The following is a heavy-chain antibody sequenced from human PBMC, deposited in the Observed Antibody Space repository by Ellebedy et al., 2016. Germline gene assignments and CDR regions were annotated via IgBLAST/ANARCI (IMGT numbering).Heavy chain of an antibody. Sequence: SETLSLTCTVSGGSIRSYDYYWSWIRQHPGKGLEWIGFIHHSGSSYYNPSLKSRVTISKDTSENQFSLKLTSVTAADTAVYYCASVKQRRYRSSDYTYNFDNWGQGTLVAVSS. V-gene: IGHV4-31*03. J-gene: IGHJ4*02. D-gene: IGHD5-12*01. CDR3: ASVKQRRYRSSDYTYNFDN. CDR2: IHHSGSS. CDR1: GGSIRSYDYY.